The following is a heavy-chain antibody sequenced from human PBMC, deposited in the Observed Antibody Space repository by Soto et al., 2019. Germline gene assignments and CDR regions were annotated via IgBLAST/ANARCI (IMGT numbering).Heavy chain of an antibody. CDR2: IYTVGTT. CDR1: GFTVSDNY. J-gene: IGHJ2*01. Sequence: EVQLVESGGGLVQPGGSLRLSCAASGFTVSDNYMTWVRQAPGMGLEWVSVIYTVGTTYYADSVKGRFTISRHNSKNTLYLQINSLRAEDTAVYYCARGGRYFDLWGRGTLVTVSS. V-gene: IGHV3-53*04. CDR3: ARGGRYFDL.